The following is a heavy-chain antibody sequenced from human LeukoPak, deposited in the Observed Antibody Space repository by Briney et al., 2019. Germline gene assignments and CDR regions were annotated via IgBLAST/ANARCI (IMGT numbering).Heavy chain of an antibody. CDR2: IYYSGNT. J-gene: IGHJ6*02. V-gene: IGHV4-59*08. Sequence: PSETLSLTCTVSGGSISSYYWSWFRQPPGKGLEWIGYIYYSGNTNYNPSLTSRVTMSVDTSKNQFSLKLSSVTAADTAVYYCAKGGSTNFYYGDVWGQGTTVTASS. D-gene: IGHD2/OR15-2a*01. CDR1: GGSISSYY. CDR3: AKGGSTNFYYGDV.